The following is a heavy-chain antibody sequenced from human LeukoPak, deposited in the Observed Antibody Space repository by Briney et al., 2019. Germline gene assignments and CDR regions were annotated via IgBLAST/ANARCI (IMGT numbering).Heavy chain of an antibody. CDR3: ARSKPAAYDYVV. J-gene: IGHJ4*02. CDR1: GGTFSSYA. D-gene: IGHD3-16*01. Sequence: SVKVSCKASGGTFSSYAISWVRQAPGQGLEWMGRIIPILGTANYAQKFQGRVTITADKSTSTAYMELSSLRSEDTAVYYCARSKPAAYDYVVWGQGTLVTVSS. CDR2: IIPILGTA. V-gene: IGHV1-69*04.